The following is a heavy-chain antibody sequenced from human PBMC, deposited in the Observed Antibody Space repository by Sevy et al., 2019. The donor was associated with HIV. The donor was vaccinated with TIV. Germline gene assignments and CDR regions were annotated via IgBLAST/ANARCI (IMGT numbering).Heavy chain of an antibody. V-gene: IGHV5-51*01. CDR3: ARHDPVGYCSSTSCYSGEY. CDR1: GYSFTSYW. D-gene: IGHD2-2*02. J-gene: IGHJ4*02. CDR2: IYPGDSDT. Sequence: GESLKISCKGSGYSFTSYWIGWVRQMPGKGLEWMGIIYPGDSDTRYSPSFQGQVTISADKSISTAYLQWSSLKASDTAMYYCARHDPVGYCSSTSCYSGEYWGQGTLVTVSS.